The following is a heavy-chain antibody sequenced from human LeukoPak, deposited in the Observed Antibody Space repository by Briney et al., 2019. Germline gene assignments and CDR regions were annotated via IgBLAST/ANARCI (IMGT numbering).Heavy chain of an antibody. CDR1: GFTVSSNY. J-gene: IGHJ4*02. CDR2: IYSGGST. D-gene: IGHD3-10*01. V-gene: IGHV3-66*02. Sequence: PGGSLRLSCAASGFTVSSNYMSWVRQAPGKGLEWVSIIYSGGSTYYADSVKGRFTISRDNSKNTLYLQMNSLRTEDTAMCYCVRDSVFDYWGQGTLVTVSS. CDR3: VRDSVFDY.